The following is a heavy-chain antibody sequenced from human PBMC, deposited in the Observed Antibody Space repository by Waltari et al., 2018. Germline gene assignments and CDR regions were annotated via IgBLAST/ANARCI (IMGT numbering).Heavy chain of an antibody. D-gene: IGHD3-10*01. J-gene: IGHJ4*02. V-gene: IGHV4-61*02. Sequence: QEQLQESGPGLVKPSQTLSLTCTVSGGSISSGSYYWSWIRQPAGKGLEWIGRIYTSGSTNYNPSLKSRVTISVDTSKNQFSLKLSSVTAADTAVYYCARAASYGPRAPYFDYWGQGTLVTVSS. CDR3: ARAASYGPRAPYFDY. CDR1: GGSISSGSYY. CDR2: IYTSGST.